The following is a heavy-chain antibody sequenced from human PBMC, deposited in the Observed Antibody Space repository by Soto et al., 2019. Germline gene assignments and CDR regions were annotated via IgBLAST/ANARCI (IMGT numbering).Heavy chain of an antibody. CDR3: AKDAIVVVVAAMSGSPL. J-gene: IGHJ4*02. V-gene: IGHV3-30*18. Sequence: GGSLRLSCAASGFTFSSYGMHWVRQAPGKGLEWVAVISYDGSNKYYADSVKGRFTISRDNSKNTLYLQMNSLRAEDTAVYYCAKDAIVVVVAAMSGSPLWGQGTLVTVSS. CDR2: ISYDGSNK. CDR1: GFTFSSYG. D-gene: IGHD2-15*01.